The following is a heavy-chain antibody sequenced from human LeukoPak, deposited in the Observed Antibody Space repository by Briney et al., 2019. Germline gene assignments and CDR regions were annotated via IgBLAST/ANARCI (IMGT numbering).Heavy chain of an antibody. D-gene: IGHD3-16*01. Sequence: SETLSLTCTVSVGSISSYYWTWVRQPPGKGLEWIGRIYTSGSTNYNPSLKSRVTMSVDTSKNMFSLNLSSVTAADTAIYYCARVFYVPFGGIFRALNYGGQEIVVTVSS. J-gene: IGHJ4*02. CDR3: ARVFYVPFGGIFRALNY. CDR2: IYTSGST. V-gene: IGHV4-4*07. CDR1: VGSISSYY.